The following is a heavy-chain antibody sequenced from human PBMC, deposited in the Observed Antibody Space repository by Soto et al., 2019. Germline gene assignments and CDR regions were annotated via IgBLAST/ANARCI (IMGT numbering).Heavy chain of an antibody. J-gene: IGHJ5*02. Sequence: VQLVESGGGLVQPGGSLRLSCAASGFSISTPSMNWVRQAPGKGLEWVSFISSGNNAIYYADSVKGRFKISRDIAKNSVYLQMNILGAEDTAVYYCARGGTVSTAWGQGTRVTVSS. CDR3: ARGGTVSTA. CDR2: ISSGNNAI. D-gene: IGHD4-4*01. CDR1: GFSISTPS. V-gene: IGHV3-48*01.